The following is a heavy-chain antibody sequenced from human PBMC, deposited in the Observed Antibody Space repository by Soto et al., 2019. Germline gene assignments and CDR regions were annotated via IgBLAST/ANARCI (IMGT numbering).Heavy chain of an antibody. V-gene: IGHV3-33*01. CDR1: GFSFSSYG. CDR3: ARGSIVAAEYGMDV. D-gene: IGHD6-13*01. J-gene: IGHJ6*02. Sequence: GGSLRLSCAASGFSFSSYGMHWVRQAPGKGLEWVAVIWHDGSKKYYADSVKGRLIISRDNSKNTLYVQINSLRAEDTAVYFCARGSIVAAEYGMDVWGQGTTVTVSS. CDR2: IWHDGSKK.